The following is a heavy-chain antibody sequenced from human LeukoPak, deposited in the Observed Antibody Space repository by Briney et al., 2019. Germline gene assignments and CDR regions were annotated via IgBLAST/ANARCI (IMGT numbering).Heavy chain of an antibody. V-gene: IGHV4-30-4*01. Sequence: SQTLSLTCTVSGVSISSGDYYWSWIRQPPGKGLEWIGYIYYSGSTYYNPSLKSRVTISVDTSKNQFSLKLSSVTAADTAVYYCASSMITFGGVIARGLDYWGQGTLVTVSS. J-gene: IGHJ4*02. CDR1: GVSISSGDYY. CDR2: IYYSGST. D-gene: IGHD3-16*02. CDR3: ASSMITFGGVIARGLDY.